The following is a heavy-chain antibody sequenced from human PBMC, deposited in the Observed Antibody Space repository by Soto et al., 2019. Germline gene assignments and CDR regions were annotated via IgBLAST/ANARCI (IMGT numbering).Heavy chain of an antibody. J-gene: IGHJ6*02. Sequence: GGSLRLSCAASGFTFSSYSMNWVRQAPGKGLEWVSSISSSSSYIYYADSVKGRFTISRDNAKNSLYLQMNSLRAEDTAVYYCARDPGDIVVVPSYYYYYGMDVWGQGTTVTISS. CDR3: ARDPGDIVVVPSYYYYYGMDV. V-gene: IGHV3-21*01. D-gene: IGHD2-2*01. CDR2: ISSSSSYI. CDR1: GFTFSSYS.